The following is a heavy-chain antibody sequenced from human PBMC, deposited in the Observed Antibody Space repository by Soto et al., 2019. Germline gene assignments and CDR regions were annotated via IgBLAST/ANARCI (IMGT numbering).Heavy chain of an antibody. D-gene: IGHD6-19*01. V-gene: IGHV3-74*01. Sequence: EVQLVESGGGLVQPGGSLRLSCAASGFTFSTYWMHWVRQAPGKGLVWVSRIKSDGSITSYADSVKGRFPISRDNAKSTLYLQMNSLRADDTAVYYCTKDLNEYSSGWGDYWGQGILVTVSS. CDR1: GFTFSTYW. CDR2: IKSDGSIT. J-gene: IGHJ4*02. CDR3: TKDLNEYSSGWGDY.